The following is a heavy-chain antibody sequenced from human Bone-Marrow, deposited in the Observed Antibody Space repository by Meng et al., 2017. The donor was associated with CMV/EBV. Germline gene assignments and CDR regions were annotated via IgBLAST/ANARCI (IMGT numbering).Heavy chain of an antibody. CDR1: GGPFSSYT. D-gene: IGHD7-27*01. CDR2: IIPILGIA. CDR3: ARLAAGANFLDS. V-gene: IGHV1-69*02. J-gene: IGHJ4*02. Sequence: CKASGGPFSSYTLSWVRQAPGQGLEWMGRIIPILGIANYAQQFQGRVTITADKSTSTAYMELSSLRSDDTAVYYCARLAAGANFLDSWGQGTLVTVSS.